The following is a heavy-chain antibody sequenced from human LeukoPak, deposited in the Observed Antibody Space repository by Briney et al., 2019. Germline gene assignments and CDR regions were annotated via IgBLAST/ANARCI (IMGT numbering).Heavy chain of an antibody. CDR3: ATMVNINSGW. CDR1: GFTFSDAW. D-gene: IGHD3-22*01. CDR2: NKTYTEGETK. J-gene: IGHJ4*02. Sequence: GSLRLSCAASGFTFSDAWMSWVRQAPGKGLEWVGRNKTYTEGETKDYAAPVKDRFINSRDDSKNMLNLEMNSLKIEDTAIYYCATMVNINSGWWGQGTLVTVSS. V-gene: IGHV3-15*01.